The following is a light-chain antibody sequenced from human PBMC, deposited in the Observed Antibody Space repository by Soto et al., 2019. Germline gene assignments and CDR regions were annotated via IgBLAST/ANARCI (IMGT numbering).Light chain of an antibody. CDR1: QSVDSK. V-gene: IGKV3-11*01. CDR2: DAS. CDR3: QQRSNWPLT. J-gene: IGKJ4*01. Sequence: EIVMTQSPATLSVSPGERATLSCRASQSVDSKLAWYQQKPGQGPRLLISDASNRATGIPARFSGSGSGTDFTLTITSLEPEDFAVYYCQQRSNWPLTFGGGTKVEFK.